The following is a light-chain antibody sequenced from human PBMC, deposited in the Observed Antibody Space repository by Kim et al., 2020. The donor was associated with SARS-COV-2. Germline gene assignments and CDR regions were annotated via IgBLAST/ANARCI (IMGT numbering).Light chain of an antibody. Sequence: SITISCTGTSSDVGGYNYVSWYQQHPGKAPKRMIYDVSNRPSGVSKRFSGSKSGNTASLTISGLQAEDEADYYCSSYTSSSTLPYVFGTGTKVTVL. CDR2: DVS. V-gene: IGLV2-14*03. CDR1: SSDVGGYNY. CDR3: SSYTSSSTLPYV. J-gene: IGLJ1*01.